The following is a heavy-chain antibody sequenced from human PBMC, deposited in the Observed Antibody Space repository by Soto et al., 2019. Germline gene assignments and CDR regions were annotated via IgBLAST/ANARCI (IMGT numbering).Heavy chain of an antibody. Sequence: GGSLRLSCAASGFTFSTYGMHWVRQAPGKGLEWVAIILFDGSNTYYADSVKGRFTISRDNSKNTLYLQMNSLRAEDTALYYCAKAKRNWNYDLDFWGQGTLVTVSS. J-gene: IGHJ4*02. CDR3: AKAKRNWNYDLDF. V-gene: IGHV3-30*18. CDR1: GFTFSTYG. CDR2: ILFDGSNT. D-gene: IGHD1-7*01.